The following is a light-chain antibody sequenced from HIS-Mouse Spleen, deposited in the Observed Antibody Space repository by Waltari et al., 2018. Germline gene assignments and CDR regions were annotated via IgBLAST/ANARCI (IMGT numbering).Light chain of an antibody. J-gene: IGLJ2*01. CDR3: YSTDSSGNHRV. V-gene: IGLV3-10*01. CDR2: EDS. Sequence: SYELTQPPPVPVSPRQTARITCSGDSLPKKYAYWYQQKSRQAPLLVIYEDSKRPSGIPARFSGSSSGTMATLTISGAQVEDEADYYCYSTDSSGNHRVFGGGTKLTVL. CDR1: SLPKKY.